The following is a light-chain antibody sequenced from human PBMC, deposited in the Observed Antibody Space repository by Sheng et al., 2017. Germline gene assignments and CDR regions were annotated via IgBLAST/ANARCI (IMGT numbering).Light chain of an antibody. CDR3: QQYDKWPLP. CDR2: AES. CDR1: QSLSSSH. J-gene: IGKJ4*01. Sequence: EIVLTQSPVTLSLSPGERATLSCRASQSLSSSHVAWYQQKAGQAPRLLIYAESSRPTGIPDRFTGSGSGTDFTLTISRLEPEDFAVYYCQQYDKWPLPFGGGTKVEIK. V-gene: IGKV3-20*01.